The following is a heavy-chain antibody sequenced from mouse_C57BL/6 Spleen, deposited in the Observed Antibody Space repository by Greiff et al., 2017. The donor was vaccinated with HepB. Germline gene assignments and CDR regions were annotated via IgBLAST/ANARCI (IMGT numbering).Heavy chain of an antibody. V-gene: IGHV1-64*01. CDR3: ARPSYYYGSSYEGAMDY. CDR2: IHPNSGST. Sequence: QVQLQQPGAELVKPGASVKLSCKASGYTFTSYWMHWVKQRPGQGLEWIGMIHPNSGSTNYNEKFKSKATLTVDKSSSTAYMQLSSLTSEDSAVYYCARPSYYYGSSYEGAMDYWGQGTSVTVSS. J-gene: IGHJ4*01. D-gene: IGHD1-1*01. CDR1: GYTFTSYW.